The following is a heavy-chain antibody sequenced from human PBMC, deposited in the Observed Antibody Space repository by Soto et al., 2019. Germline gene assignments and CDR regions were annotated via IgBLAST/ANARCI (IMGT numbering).Heavy chain of an antibody. CDR2: MSYDGSKI. V-gene: IGHV3-30*18. J-gene: IGHJ6*02. CDR3: AKGGPSGMDV. Sequence: GGSLRLSCAASGFTFSTYVMHWVRQAPGKGLEWVAIMSYDGSKIHYADSVKGRFTISRDNSKNTLYLQMNSLRPEDTAVYYCAKGGPSGMDVWGQGTTVTVSS. CDR1: GFTFSTYV.